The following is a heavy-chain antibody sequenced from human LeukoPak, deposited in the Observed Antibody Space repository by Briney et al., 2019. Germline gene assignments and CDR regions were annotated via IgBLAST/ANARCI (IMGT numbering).Heavy chain of an antibody. CDR3: ARGRPSPVIRITMDRQDAFDI. Sequence: ASVKVSCKASGYTFTGYYMHWVRQAPGQGLEWMGWINPNSGGTNYAQKFQGRVTMTRDTSISTAYMELSRLRSDDTAVYYCARGRPSPVIRITMDRQDAFDIWGQGTMVTVSS. D-gene: IGHD3-10*01. J-gene: IGHJ3*02. V-gene: IGHV1-2*02. CDR1: GYTFTGYY. CDR2: INPNSGGT.